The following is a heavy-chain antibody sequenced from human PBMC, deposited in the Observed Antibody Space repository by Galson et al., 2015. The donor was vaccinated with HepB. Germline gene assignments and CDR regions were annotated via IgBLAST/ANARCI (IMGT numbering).Heavy chain of an antibody. D-gene: IGHD2-21*01. CDR3: ASRCGGDCPPDYYFDY. V-gene: IGHV1-46*03. Sequence: SVKVSCKASGYTFTSYYMHWVRQAPGQGLEWMGIVNPSGGSTSYAQKFQGRVTMTRDTSTSTVYMELSSLRSEDTAVYYCASRCGGDCPPDYYFDYWGQGTLVTVSS. J-gene: IGHJ4*02. CDR2: VNPSGGST. CDR1: GYTFTSYY.